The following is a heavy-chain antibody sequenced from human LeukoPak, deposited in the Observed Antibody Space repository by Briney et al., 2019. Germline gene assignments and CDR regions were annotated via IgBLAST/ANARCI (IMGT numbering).Heavy chain of an antibody. CDR1: GFPFRSYG. D-gene: IGHD3-10*01. J-gene: IGHJ4*02. CDR2: IRYDGSNK. Sequence: PGGSLSLSCAASGFPFRSYGMHWVRQAPAKGLEWVAFIRYDGSNKYYADSVKGRFTISRDNSKNTLYLQMNSLRAEDTAVYYCAKDGTYYYGSGSYCFDYWGQGTLVTVSS. CDR3: AKDGTYYYGSGSYCFDY. V-gene: IGHV3-30*02.